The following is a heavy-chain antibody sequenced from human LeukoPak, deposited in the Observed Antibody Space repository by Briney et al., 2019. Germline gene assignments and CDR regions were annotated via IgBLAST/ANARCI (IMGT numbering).Heavy chain of an antibody. D-gene: IGHD2-2*01. CDR3: ARDDLVVPAANPDDY. Sequence: KPSETLSLTCTVSGYSISSGYYWGWIRQPPGKGLEWIGSIYHSGSTCYNPSLKSRVTISVDTSKNQFSLKLSSVTAADTAVYYCARDDLVVPAANPDDYWGQGTLVTVSS. CDR1: GYSISSGYY. J-gene: IGHJ4*02. CDR2: IYHSGST. V-gene: IGHV4-38-2*02.